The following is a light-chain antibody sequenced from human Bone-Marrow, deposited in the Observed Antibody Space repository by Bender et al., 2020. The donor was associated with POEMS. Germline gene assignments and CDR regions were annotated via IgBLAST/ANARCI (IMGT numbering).Light chain of an antibody. CDR3: CSYAGSLWV. V-gene: IGLV2-23*01. CDR1: SSNVGIYNL. J-gene: IGLJ3*02. Sequence: QSALTQPASVSGSPGQSITISCTGTSSNVGIYNLVSWYQQHPGKVPKLMIYEGHRRPSGVSNRFSGSKSGNTASLTISGIQAEDEADYYSCSYAGSLWVCGGETERTVL. CDR2: EGH.